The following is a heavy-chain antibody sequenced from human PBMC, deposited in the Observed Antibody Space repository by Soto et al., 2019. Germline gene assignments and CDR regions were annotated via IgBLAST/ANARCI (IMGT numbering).Heavy chain of an antibody. V-gene: IGHV3-48*02. Sequence: EVQLVESGGGLVQPGGSLRLSCEVSGFTFSIHAMNWVRQAPGKGLEWVAYIHGTRSIIYYADSVKGRFTISRDNAKNSLLLQMDSLSDEDTAVYYCARDARNADYDYWGQGTLVTVSS. CDR1: GFTFSIHA. CDR2: IHGTRSII. J-gene: IGHJ4*02. D-gene: IGHD3-16*01. CDR3: ARDARNADYDY.